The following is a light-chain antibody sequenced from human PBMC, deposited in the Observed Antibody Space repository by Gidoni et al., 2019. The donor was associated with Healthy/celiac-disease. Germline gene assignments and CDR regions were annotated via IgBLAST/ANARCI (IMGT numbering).Light chain of an antibody. CDR3: QQYNSYSGT. CDR1: QSISSW. CDR2: KAS. V-gene: IGKV1-5*03. Sequence: DIQLTQSPSTLSASVGDRVTITCRASQSISSWLAWYQQKPGTAPKLLIYKASSLESGVPSRFSGSGSGTEFTLTFSSLQPDDFATYYCQQYNSYSGTFGQGTKVEIK. J-gene: IGKJ1*01.